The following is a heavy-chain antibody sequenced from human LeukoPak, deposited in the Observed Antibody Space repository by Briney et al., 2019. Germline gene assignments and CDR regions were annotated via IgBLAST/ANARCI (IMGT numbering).Heavy chain of an antibody. Sequence: GGSLRLSCAASGFTFSTYAMSWVRQAPGKGLEWVCAISAGGDATFYADSVKGRFTVSRDNPKNTLSLQMNSLRAEDTAVYYCAREAAALDYWGQGTLVTVSS. D-gene: IGHD6-13*01. CDR1: GFTFSTYA. J-gene: IGHJ4*02. CDR3: AREAAALDY. CDR2: ISAGGDAT. V-gene: IGHV3-23*01.